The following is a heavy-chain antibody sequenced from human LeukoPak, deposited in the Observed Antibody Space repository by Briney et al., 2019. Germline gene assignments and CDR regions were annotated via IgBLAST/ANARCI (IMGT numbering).Heavy chain of an antibody. CDR1: GFTFSSYE. CDR3: AKRQYYYDSSGYYALDY. Sequence: PGGSLRLSCAASGFTFSSYEMNWVRQAPGKGLEWVSYISSSGSTIYYADSVKGRFTISRDNAKNSLYLQMNSLRAEDTAVYYCAKRQYYYDSSGYYALDYWGQGTLVTVSS. D-gene: IGHD3-22*01. V-gene: IGHV3-48*03. J-gene: IGHJ4*02. CDR2: ISSSGSTI.